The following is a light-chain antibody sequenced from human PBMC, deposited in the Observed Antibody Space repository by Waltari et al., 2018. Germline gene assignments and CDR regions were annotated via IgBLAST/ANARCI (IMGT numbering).Light chain of an antibody. CDR2: DCS. CDR3: CSYAGSYTYV. CDR1: SSRCGGSAF. J-gene: IGLJ1*01. V-gene: IGLV2-11*01. Sequence: QSALTQPRSVSGSPGLSVPVPCTGTSSRCGGSAFSPWYPPHPGKPPKPMLYDCSTRPSGVPDRFSGSKSGNTASLTISGLQAEDEADYYCCSYAGSYTYVFGTGTKVTVL.